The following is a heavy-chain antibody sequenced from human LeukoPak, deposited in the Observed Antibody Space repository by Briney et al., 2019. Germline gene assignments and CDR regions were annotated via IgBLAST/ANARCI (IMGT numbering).Heavy chain of an antibody. CDR2: TIPIFGTA. V-gene: IGHV1-69*13. CDR3: ASGEPSITMIVVH. D-gene: IGHD3-22*01. J-gene: IGHJ4*02. Sequence: ASVKVSCKASGGTFSSYAISWVRQAPGQGLEWMGGTIPIFGTANYAQKFQGRVTITADESTSTAYMELSSLRSEDTAVYYCASGEPSITMIVVHWGQGTLVTVSS. CDR1: GGTFSSYA.